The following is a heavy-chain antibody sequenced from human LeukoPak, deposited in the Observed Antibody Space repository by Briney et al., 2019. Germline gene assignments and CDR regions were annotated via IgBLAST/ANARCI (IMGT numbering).Heavy chain of an antibody. CDR1: GFTFSSYW. D-gene: IGHD3-10*01. J-gene: IGHJ5*02. V-gene: IGHV3-7*03. Sequence: GGSLRLSCAASGFTFSSYWMSWVRQAPGKGLEWVANIKQDGSEKYYVDSVKGRFTISRDNAKNSLYLQTNSLRAEDTAVYYCARNRLPYYYGSGSPYEAFDPWGQGTLVTVSS. CDR2: IKQDGSEK. CDR3: ARNRLPYYYGSGSPYEAFDP.